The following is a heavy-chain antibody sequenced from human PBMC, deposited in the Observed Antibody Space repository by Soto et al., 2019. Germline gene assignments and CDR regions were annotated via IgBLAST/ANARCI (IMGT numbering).Heavy chain of an antibody. D-gene: IGHD6-6*01. CDR3: ARVRQLAGYFYYTMDV. Sequence: QVQLLQSGAEVKKPGASVKVSCKASGYTFTNYGITWVRQAPGQGLEWMGWISAYNGDTHYTQRLQGRVTMTTDTSTSTAYVELGGLTSADTAVYYRARVRQLAGYFYYTMDVWGKGTTVTVSS. CDR2: ISAYNGDT. J-gene: IGHJ6*03. CDR1: GYTFTNYG. V-gene: IGHV1-18*01.